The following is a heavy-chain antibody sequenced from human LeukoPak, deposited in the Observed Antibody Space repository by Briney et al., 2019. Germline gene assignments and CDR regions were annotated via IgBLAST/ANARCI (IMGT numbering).Heavy chain of an antibody. D-gene: IGHD3-10*01. V-gene: IGHV1-24*01. CDR3: ARVASVYYGSGSYYPIHQAGNWFDP. J-gene: IGHJ5*02. CDR2: FDPEDGET. Sequence: ASVKVSCKVSGYTLTELSMHWVRQAPGKGLEWMGGFDPEDGETIYAQKFQGRVTMTEDTSTDTAYMELSSLRSEDTAVYYCARVASVYYGSGSYYPIHQAGNWFDPWGQGTLVTVSS. CDR1: GYTLTELS.